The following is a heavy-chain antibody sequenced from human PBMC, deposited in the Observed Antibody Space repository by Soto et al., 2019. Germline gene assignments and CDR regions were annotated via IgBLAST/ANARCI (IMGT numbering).Heavy chain of an antibody. CDR1: GFTFSRYW. V-gene: IGHV3-74*01. D-gene: IGHD3-16*01. CDR3: ASNYAYAEGYYWYGIDV. CDR2: TSSYGSDT. J-gene: IGHJ6*02. Sequence: GGSLRLSCAASGFTFSRYWMHWVRQAPGKGLVWVSRTSSYGSDTHYADSVKGRFTISRDNAKNTLYLQMNSLRAEDTAVYYCASNYAYAEGYYWYGIDVWGQGTTVTVSS.